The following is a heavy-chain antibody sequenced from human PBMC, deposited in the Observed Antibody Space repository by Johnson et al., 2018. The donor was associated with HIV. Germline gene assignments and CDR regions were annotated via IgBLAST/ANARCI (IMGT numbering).Heavy chain of an antibody. CDR1: GFTVSSNY. J-gene: IGHJ3*02. Sequence: VLLVESGGGLVQPGGSLRLSCAASGFTVSSNYMSWVRQAPGKGLEWVSVIYSGGSTYYADSVKGRFTISRDNSKNTLYLQMNSLRAEDTAVYYCASTSSGWFYAFDIWGQGTMVTVSS. CDR2: IYSGGST. CDR3: ASTSSGWFYAFDI. V-gene: IGHV3-66*02. D-gene: IGHD6-19*01.